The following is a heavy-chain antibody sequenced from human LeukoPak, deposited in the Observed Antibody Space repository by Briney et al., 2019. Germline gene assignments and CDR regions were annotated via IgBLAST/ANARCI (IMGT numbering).Heavy chain of an antibody. V-gene: IGHV1-69*01. D-gene: IGHD3-22*01. CDR2: IIPIFGTA. Sequence: SVKVSCKASGGTFSSYAISWVRQAPGQGLEWMGGIIPIFGTADYAQKFQGRVTITADESTSTAYMELSSLRSEDTAVYYCARTYYYDSSGYYPHYGMDVWGQGTTVTVSS. J-gene: IGHJ6*02. CDR1: GGTFSSYA. CDR3: ARTYYYDSSGYYPHYGMDV.